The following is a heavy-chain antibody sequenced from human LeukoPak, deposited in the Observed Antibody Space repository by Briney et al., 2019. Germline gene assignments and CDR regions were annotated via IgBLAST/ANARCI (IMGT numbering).Heavy chain of an antibody. CDR1: GGTFSSHA. Sequence: GASVKVSCKASGGTFSSHAISWVRQAPGQGLEWMGRIIPIFGTANYAQKFQGRVTITTDESTSTAYMELSSLRSEDTAVYYCARYRGGSSGYYYNSFDIWGQGTMVTVPS. V-gene: IGHV1-69*05. CDR3: ARYRGGSSGYYYNSFDI. J-gene: IGHJ3*02. CDR2: IIPIFGTA. D-gene: IGHD3-22*01.